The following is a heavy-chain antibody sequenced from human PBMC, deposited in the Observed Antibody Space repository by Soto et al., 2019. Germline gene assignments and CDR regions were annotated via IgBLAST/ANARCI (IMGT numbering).Heavy chain of an antibody. CDR3: ARWHSGIAAAGIASDI. CDR1: GGSFSGYY. CDR2: INHSGST. V-gene: IGHV4-34*01. J-gene: IGHJ3*02. D-gene: IGHD6-13*01. Sequence: SETLSLTCAVYGGSFSGYYWSWIRQPPGKGLEWIGEINHSGSTNYNPSLKSRVTISVGTSKNQFSLKLSSVTAADPAVYYCARWHSGIAAAGIASDIWGQGTMVTVSS.